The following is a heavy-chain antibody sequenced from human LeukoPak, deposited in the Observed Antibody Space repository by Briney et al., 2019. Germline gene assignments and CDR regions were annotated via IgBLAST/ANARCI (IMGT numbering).Heavy chain of an antibody. CDR3: ARGDHYDSSGYYYEGGRYDY. J-gene: IGHJ4*02. CDR1: GGSFSGYY. D-gene: IGHD3-22*01. CDR2: INHSGST. V-gene: IGHV4-34*01. Sequence: SETLSLTCAVYGGSFSGYYWSWIRQPPGKGLEWIGEINHSGSTNYNPSLKSRVTISVDTSKNQFSLKLSSVTAADTAVYYCARGDHYDSSGYYYEGGRYDYWGQGTLVTVSS.